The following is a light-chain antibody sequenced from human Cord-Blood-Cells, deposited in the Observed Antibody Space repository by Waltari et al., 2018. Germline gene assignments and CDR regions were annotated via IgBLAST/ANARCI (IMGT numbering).Light chain of an antibody. J-gene: IGLJ2*01. Sequence: QSALTQPPSASGSPGQSVTISCTGTSGDVGGYNYVSWYQQHPGKAPKLMIYEVSKRPSGVPDRFSGSKSGNMASLTVSGLQAEDEADYYCSSYAGSNNLVFGGGTKLTVL. CDR2: EVS. CDR3: SSYAGSNNLV. V-gene: IGLV2-8*01. CDR1: SGDVGGYNY.